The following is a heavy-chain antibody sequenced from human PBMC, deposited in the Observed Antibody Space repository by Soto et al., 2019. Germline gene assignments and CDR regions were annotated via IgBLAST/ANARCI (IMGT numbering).Heavy chain of an antibody. CDR1: GGSISTTNR. CDR2: VYDSGDT. V-gene: IGHV4-4*02. Sequence: QVQLQESGPGQVKPSGTLSLTCDVSGGSISTTNRWSWVRQSPGKGLEWIGEVYDSGDTNYNPSLRSRLTISVDKSNNQFSLNLSSVTAADTAVYYCARRSRKPGYCYVSGCYHFDYWGQGALVTVSS. CDR3: ARRSRKPGYCYVSGCYHFDY. J-gene: IGHJ4*02. D-gene: IGHD6-19*01.